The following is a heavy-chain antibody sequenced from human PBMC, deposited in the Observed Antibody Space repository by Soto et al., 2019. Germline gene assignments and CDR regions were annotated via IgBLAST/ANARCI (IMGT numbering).Heavy chain of an antibody. D-gene: IGHD2-15*01. V-gene: IGHV4-38-2*01. CDR3: ARGLCSGGSCYSPGINWFDP. J-gene: IGHJ5*02. Sequence: QVQLQESGPGLVKPSETLSLTCAVSGYSISSGYYWGWIRQPPGKGLEWIGSIYHSGSTYYNPSLKSRVTISVDTSKNQFSLKLSSVTAADTAVYYCARGLCSGGSCYSPGINWFDPWGQGTLVTVSS. CDR2: IYHSGST. CDR1: GYSISSGYY.